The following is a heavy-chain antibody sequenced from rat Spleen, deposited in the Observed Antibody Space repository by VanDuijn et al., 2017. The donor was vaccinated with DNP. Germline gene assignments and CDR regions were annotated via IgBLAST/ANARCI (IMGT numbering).Heavy chain of an antibody. J-gene: IGHJ2*01. V-gene: IGHV5-29*01. CDR3: VRHRGGYFDY. Sequence: EVQLVESGGGLMQPGRSLKLSCAASGFTFSNYGMAWVRQAPTKGLEWVALVSLDATRTYYRDSVKGRFTLSRNNAKSTLYLQMNSLRSEDMATYYCVRHRGGYFDYWGQGVMVTVSS. CDR1: GFTFSNYG. D-gene: IGHD4-3*01. CDR2: VSLDATRT.